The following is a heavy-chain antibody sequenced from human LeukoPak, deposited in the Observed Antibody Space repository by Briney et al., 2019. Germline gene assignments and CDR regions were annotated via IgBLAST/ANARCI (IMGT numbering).Heavy chain of an antibody. J-gene: IGHJ4*02. CDR3: ARERAYYYESSGYYSYFDY. Sequence: PSETLSLTCTVSGGSISSYYWSWIRQPPGKGLEWIGYIYYSGSTNYNPSLKSRVTISVDTSKNQSSLKLSSVTAADTAVYYCARERAYYYESSGYYSYFDYWGQGTLVTVSS. D-gene: IGHD3-22*01. CDR2: IYYSGST. V-gene: IGHV4-59*01. CDR1: GGSISSYY.